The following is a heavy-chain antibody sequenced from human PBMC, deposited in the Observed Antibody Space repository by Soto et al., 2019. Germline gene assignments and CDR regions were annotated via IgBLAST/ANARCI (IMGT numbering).Heavy chain of an antibody. CDR1: GYTFTSYG. Sequence: ASVKVYCKASGYTFTSYGISWVRQAPGQGLEWMGWISAYNGNTNYAQKLQGRVTMTTDTSTSTAYMELRSLRSDDTAVYYCARAPRRNYDFWSGPSAWGQGTLVTVSS. J-gene: IGHJ5*02. V-gene: IGHV1-18*01. CDR2: ISAYNGNT. D-gene: IGHD3-3*01. CDR3: ARAPRRNYDFWSGPSA.